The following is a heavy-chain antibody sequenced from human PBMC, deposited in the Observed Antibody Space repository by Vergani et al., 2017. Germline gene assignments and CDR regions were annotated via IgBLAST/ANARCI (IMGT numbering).Heavy chain of an antibody. D-gene: IGHD3/OR15-3a*01. J-gene: IGHJ6*04. CDR3: FYDFWAGYDSGDG. CDR1: GLTFSDSA. CDR2: IGDKAYNYAT. Sequence: EVHLVESGGGLVQPGESLKLSCATSGLTFSDSAIHWVRQTSGKGLEWIGRIGDKAYNYATVYAVSVKGRFTISRDDSKKTAYLQMNGLTTEDTAVYYCFYDFWAGYDSGDGWGKGTTVTVSS. V-gene: IGHV3-73*02.